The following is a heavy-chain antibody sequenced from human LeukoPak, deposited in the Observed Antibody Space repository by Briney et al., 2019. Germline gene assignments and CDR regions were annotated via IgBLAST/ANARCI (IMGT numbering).Heavy chain of an antibody. D-gene: IGHD2-15*01. V-gene: IGHV5-51*01. CDR2: IFPAVSDT. CDR3: ARLSGGSP. CDR1: GCSFASSW. J-gene: IGHJ5*02. Sequence: GESIKISCQASGCSFASSWIGWVRQMPGKGLEWMGTIFPAVSDTRYSPSFQGQVTISVDKSNNTAYLQWSSLKASDTAIYYCARLSGGSPWGQGTLVTVSS.